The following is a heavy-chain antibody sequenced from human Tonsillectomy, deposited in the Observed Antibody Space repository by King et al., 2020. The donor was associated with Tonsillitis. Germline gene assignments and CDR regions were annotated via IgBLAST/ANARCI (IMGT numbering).Heavy chain of an antibody. D-gene: IGHD6-13*01. CDR2: IYYSGST. Sequence: VQLQESGPGLVKPSQTLSLTCTVSGGSISSGGYYWNWIRQHPGKGLEWIGYIYYSGSTYYSPSLKSRVTISVDTSKNQFSLRLTSVTAADTAVYYCARVIGYSSNPFDPWGQGTLVTVSS. J-gene: IGHJ5*02. V-gene: IGHV4-31*03. CDR3: ARVIGYSSNPFDP. CDR1: GGSISSGGYY.